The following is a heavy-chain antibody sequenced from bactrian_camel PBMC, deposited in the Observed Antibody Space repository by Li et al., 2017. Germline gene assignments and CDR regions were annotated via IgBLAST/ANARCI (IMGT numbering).Heavy chain of an antibody. CDR3: AAALHPPTLPYYSGGILSDHVYNY. D-gene: IGHD2*01. Sequence: VQLVESGGGLVQAGGSLRLSCTVSGLFHDDYAMGWFRQAPGKEREGVACIYWSTGTTYYPDSLKGRFTISRDNAKNTLYLQIHTLKPEDTAMYYCAAALHPPTLPYYSGGILSDHVYNYWGQGTQVTVS. J-gene: IGHJ4*01. V-gene: IGHV3S63*01. CDR2: IYWSTGTT. CDR1: GLFHDDYA.